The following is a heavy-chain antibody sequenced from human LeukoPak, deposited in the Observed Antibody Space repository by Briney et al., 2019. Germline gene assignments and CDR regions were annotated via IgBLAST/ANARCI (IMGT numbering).Heavy chain of an antibody. D-gene: IGHD4-23*01. J-gene: IGHJ4*02. CDR2: IIPIFGTA. CDR1: GYTFSNYG. CDR3: ARDRTVVDPFDY. V-gene: IGHV1-69*06. Sequence: GASVKVSCKASGYTFSNYGISWVRQAPGQGLEWMGGIIPIFGTANYAQKFQGRVTITADKSTSTAYMELSSLRSEDTAVYYCARDRTVVDPFDYWGQGTLVTVSS.